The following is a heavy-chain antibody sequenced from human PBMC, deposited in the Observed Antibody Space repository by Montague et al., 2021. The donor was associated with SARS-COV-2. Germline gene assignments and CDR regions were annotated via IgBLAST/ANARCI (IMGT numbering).Heavy chain of an antibody. CDR3: TRDYRSIVGDGLDI. V-gene: IGHV3-48*03. J-gene: IGHJ3*02. CDR1: GFTFSNYD. CDR2: ISTSAYTT. D-gene: IGHD3-16*02. Sequence: SRRLSLSASGFTFSNYDMNWVRQAPGKGPEWISYISTSAYTTSYAGSVKGRFTISRDNGKNSLYLQMNSLRVEDTAVYYCTRDYRSIVGDGLDIWGQGTKVTVSS.